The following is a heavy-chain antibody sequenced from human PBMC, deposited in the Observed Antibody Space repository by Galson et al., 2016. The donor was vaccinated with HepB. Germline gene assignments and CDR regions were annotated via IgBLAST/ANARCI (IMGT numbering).Heavy chain of an antibody. CDR2: INGDGSSI. CDR3: ARDLRYYGSGTYFYYYDY. CDR1: GFTFSSYW. Sequence: SLRLSCAASGFTFSSYWMHWVRQAPGKGLVWVSRINGDGSSIDYADSVKGRSINSRDNAKNKLYLQMNSLRAEDTAVYFCARDLRYYGSGTYFYYYDYWGQGTLVTVSS. J-gene: IGHJ4*02. V-gene: IGHV3-74*01. D-gene: IGHD3-10*01.